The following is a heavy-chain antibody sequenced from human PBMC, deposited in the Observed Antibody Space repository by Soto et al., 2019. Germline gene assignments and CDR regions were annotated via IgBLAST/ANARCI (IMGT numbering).Heavy chain of an antibody. CDR1: GGSITAGNYV. CDR3: FSRGATFFFYGMEV. J-gene: IGHJ6*02. D-gene: IGHD1-26*01. V-gene: IGHV4-30-4*01. Sequence: PSESLSHTCTVSGGSITAGNYVLTWIRQSPGKGLEWIGYISYSGTYYNPSLKSRLTISIDTSKNQLSLQVTSVTAAETAVYYGFSRGATFFFYGMEVWGHGT. CDR2: ISYSGT.